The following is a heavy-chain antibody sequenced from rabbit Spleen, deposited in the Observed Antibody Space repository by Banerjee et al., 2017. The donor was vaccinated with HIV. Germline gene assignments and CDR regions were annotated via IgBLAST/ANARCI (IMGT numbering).Heavy chain of an antibody. Sequence: QSLEESGGDLVKPEGSLTLTCTASGFSFSSSYYMCWVRQAPGKGLECIACIYADRSGSTYYANWAKGRFTISRTASTTVTLQMTSLTAADTATYFCARDRDTTKRYYFDLWGQGTLVTVS. CDR2: IYADRSGST. V-gene: IGHV1S40*01. CDR1: GFSFSSSYY. J-gene: IGHJ4*01. D-gene: IGHD1-1*01. CDR3: ARDRDTTKRYYFDL.